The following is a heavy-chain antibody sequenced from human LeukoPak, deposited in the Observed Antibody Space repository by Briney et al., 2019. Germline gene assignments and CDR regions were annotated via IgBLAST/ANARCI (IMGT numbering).Heavy chain of an antibody. V-gene: IGHV1-18*01. Sequence: AAVKVSCKASGYTFTSYGISWVRQAPGQGLEWMGWISAYNGNTNYAQKLQGRVTMTTDTSTSTAYMELRSLRSDDTAVYYCARSCIQLWGGGDAFDIWGQGTMVTVSS. J-gene: IGHJ3*02. D-gene: IGHD5-18*01. CDR2: ISAYNGNT. CDR3: ARSCIQLWGGGDAFDI. CDR1: GYTFTSYG.